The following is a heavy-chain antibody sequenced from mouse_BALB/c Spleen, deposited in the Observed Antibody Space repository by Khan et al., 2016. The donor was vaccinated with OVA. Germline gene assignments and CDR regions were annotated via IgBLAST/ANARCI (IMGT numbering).Heavy chain of an antibody. CDR3: PSPNWFAY. J-gene: IGHJ3*01. V-gene: IGHV14-3*02. CDR1: GFNIKDTY. Sequence: VRLQQSGAELVKPGASVKLSCTASGFNIKDTYIHWVKQRPEQGLEWIGRIDTLIDNTKYDPKFQGKATITTATSSTTAYLHLHSLTPEDAAVYYCPSPNWFAYWGQGTLVTVSA. CDR2: IDTLIDNT.